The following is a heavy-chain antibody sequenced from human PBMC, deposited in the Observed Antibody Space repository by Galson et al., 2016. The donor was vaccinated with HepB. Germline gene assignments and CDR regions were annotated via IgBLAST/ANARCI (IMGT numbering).Heavy chain of an antibody. CDR3: ANGSDRTRTTEGFDF. CDR1: GFTFSYCG. D-gene: IGHD1-1*01. J-gene: IGHJ4*02. V-gene: IGHV3-33*06. Sequence: SLRLSCAASGFTFSYCGFHWVRQAPGKGLEWVAFLSYDGRDTHYADSVKGRFTISRDNSKETVYLQLNSLRGEVTAVYYCANGSDRTRTTEGFDFWGQGALVAVSS. CDR2: LSYDGRDT.